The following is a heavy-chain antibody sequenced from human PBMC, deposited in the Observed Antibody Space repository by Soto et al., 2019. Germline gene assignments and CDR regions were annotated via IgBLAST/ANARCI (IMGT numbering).Heavy chain of an antibody. J-gene: IGHJ4*02. CDR2: ISSNGGST. V-gene: IGHV3-64*01. D-gene: IGHD3-3*02. CDR3: ARSPWLSFLFGPDY. CDR1: GFTFSSYA. Sequence: PGGSLRLSCAASGFTFSSYAMHWVRQAPGKGLEYVSAISSNGGSTYYANSVKGRFTISRDNSKNTLYLQMGSLRAEDMAVYYCARSPWLSFLFGPDYWGQGTLVTVSS.